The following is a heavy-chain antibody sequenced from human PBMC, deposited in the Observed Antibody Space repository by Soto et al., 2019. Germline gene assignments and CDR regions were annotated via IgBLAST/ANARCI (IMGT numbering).Heavy chain of an antibody. J-gene: IGHJ6*02. CDR2: INYDGYS. Sequence: QVQLQESGPGLVKPSETLSLTCTVSGGSITNYYCSWFRQPPGKGLEWIGYINYDGYSAYNLSPKWRGTRSMDASKTQFSLMLESVTATDTAVYYCARHGFGPLHGLVDVWGPGTTVIVSS. CDR1: GGSITNYY. V-gene: IGHV4-59*08. D-gene: IGHD3-10*01. CDR3: ARHGFGPLHGLVDV.